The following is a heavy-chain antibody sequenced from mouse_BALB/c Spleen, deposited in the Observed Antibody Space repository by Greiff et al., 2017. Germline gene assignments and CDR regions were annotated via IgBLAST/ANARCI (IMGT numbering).Heavy chain of an antibody. D-gene: IGHD1-1*01. Sequence: EVQGVESGPGLVKPSQSLSLTCTVTGYSITSDYAWNWIRQFPGNKLEWMGYISYSGSTSYNPSLKSRISITRDTSKNQFFLQLNSVTTEDTATYYCARDTGGDYFDYWGQGTTLTVSS. CDR1: GYSITSDYA. J-gene: IGHJ2*01. CDR2: ISYSGST. CDR3: ARDTGGDYFDY. V-gene: IGHV3-2*02.